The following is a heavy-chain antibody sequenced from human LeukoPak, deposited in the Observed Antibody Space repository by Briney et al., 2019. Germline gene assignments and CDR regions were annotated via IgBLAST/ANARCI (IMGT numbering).Heavy chain of an antibody. V-gene: IGHV3-7*01. CDR1: GFTFSSYA. CDR3: GYTNNFYH. J-gene: IGHJ4*02. CDR2: IKHDGREK. D-gene: IGHD3-16*02. Sequence: GGSLRLSCAASGFTFSSYAMSWVRQAPGQGLEWVANIKHDGREKYYVHSVKGRFTISRDDGQNSLSLHMNTVRAEDTAVYYCGYTNNFYHWGQGALVVVSA.